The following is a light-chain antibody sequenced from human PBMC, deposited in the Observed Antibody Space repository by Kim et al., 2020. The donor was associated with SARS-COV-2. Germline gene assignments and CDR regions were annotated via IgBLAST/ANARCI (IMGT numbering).Light chain of an antibody. CDR3: QAWDSSPAII. Sequence: SYELTQPPSVSVSPGQTASITCSGDKLGDKAASWYQQKPGQSPVLVIYEDNKRPSGFPERFSGSKSGNTATLSISGTQAMDEGDYYCQAWDSSPAIIFGGGTQLTVL. V-gene: IGLV3-1*01. CDR1: KLGDKA. CDR2: EDN. J-gene: IGLJ2*01.